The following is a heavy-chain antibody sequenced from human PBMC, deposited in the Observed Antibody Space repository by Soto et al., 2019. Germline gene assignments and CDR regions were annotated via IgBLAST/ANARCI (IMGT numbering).Heavy chain of an antibody. V-gene: IGHV3-30-3*01. D-gene: IGHD4-4*01. CDR3: VRGGYSSSWERLDP. J-gene: IGHJ5*02. CDR2: ISHDGVTK. Sequence: GGSLRLSCAASGSSFPNYPMHWVRQTPDKGLEWLAVISHDGVTKNSADSVKGRFSIPRDNSRNRLYLDMNSLRTEDTAMYYCVRGGYSSSWERLDPWGQGTLVTVSS. CDR1: GSSFPNYP.